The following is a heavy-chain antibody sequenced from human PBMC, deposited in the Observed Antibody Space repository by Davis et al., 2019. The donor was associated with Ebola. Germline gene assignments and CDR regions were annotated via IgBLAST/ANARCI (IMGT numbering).Heavy chain of an antibody. Sequence: PSETLSLTCAVYGGSFSGYYWSWIRQPPGKGLEWIGEINHSGSTNYNPSLKSRVTISVDTSKNQFSLKLSSVTAADTAVYYCARGKGESITIFGVVTVPPVYGMDVWGKGTTVTVSS. CDR1: GGSFSGYY. CDR2: INHSGST. CDR3: ARGKGESITIFGVVTVPPVYGMDV. V-gene: IGHV4-34*01. D-gene: IGHD3-3*01. J-gene: IGHJ6*04.